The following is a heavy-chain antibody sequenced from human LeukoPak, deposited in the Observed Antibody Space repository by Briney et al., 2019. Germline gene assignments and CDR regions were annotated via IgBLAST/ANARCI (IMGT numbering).Heavy chain of an antibody. D-gene: IGHD7-27*01. V-gene: IGHV4-59*08. CDR1: GGSIHNNY. CDR2: MYSSGKS. CDR3: ARGPLGKGFFDY. J-gene: IGHJ4*02. Sequence: PSQTLSLTCTVSGGSIHNNYWSWIRQPPGKGLEWIGSMYSSGKSDYSPSLKNRVTMSIDTSKNQFSLKLSSVTAADTAVYYCARGPLGKGFFDYWGQGTLVTVSS.